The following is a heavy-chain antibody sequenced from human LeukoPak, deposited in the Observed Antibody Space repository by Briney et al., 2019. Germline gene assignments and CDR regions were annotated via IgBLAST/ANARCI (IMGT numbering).Heavy chain of an antibody. Sequence: SQTLSLTCAISGDSVSSNSAAWIWIRQSPSRGLEWLGRTYYRSKWYNDYAVSVKSRITINPDTSKNQFSLQLSSVTPEDTAVYYCASSNTIAGSNFDYWGQGTLDTVPS. D-gene: IGHD6-13*01. V-gene: IGHV6-1*01. J-gene: IGHJ4*02. CDR1: GDSVSSNSAA. CDR3: ASSNTIAGSNFDY. CDR2: TYYRSKWYN.